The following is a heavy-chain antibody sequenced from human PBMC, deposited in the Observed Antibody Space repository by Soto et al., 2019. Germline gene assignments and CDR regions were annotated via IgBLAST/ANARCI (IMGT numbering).Heavy chain of an antibody. D-gene: IGHD3-3*01. Sequence: TSETLALTCTFSCGSISSSICCWGWVRQPPGEGLEWMGSIYYSGGTYYKPSLKSRVTISVDTSKNQFSLKLSSVTAADTAVYYCARPLAVFGAVSGYTDVWGKAPTVPVSS. CDR3: ARPLAVFGAVSGYTDV. CDR2: IYYSGGT. V-gene: IGHV4-39*01. J-gene: IGHJ6*03. CDR1: CGSISSSICC.